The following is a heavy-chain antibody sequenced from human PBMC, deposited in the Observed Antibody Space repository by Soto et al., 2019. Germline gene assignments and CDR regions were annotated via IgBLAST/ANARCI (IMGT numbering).Heavy chain of an antibody. CDR2: ISSNGGST. Sequence: GGSLRLSCAASGFTVSSYAMHWVRQAPGKGLEYVSAISSNGGSTYYANSVKGRFTISRDNSKNTLYLQMGSLRAEDMAVYYCARANIVATMGAFDIWGQGTMVTVSS. CDR3: ARANIVATMGAFDI. D-gene: IGHD5-12*01. CDR1: GFTVSSYA. V-gene: IGHV3-64*01. J-gene: IGHJ3*02.